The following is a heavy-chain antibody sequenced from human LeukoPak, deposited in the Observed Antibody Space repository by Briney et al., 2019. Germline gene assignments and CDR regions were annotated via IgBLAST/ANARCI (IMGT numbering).Heavy chain of an antibody. Sequence: GGSLRLSCAASGFTFSSYSMNWVRQAPGKGLEWISYIISTGSTTYYADSVKGRFTISRDNANNSLSLQMSSLRAEDTAVYHCAKVRFSDSGRDGLDSWGQGTLVTVSS. CDR1: GFTFSSYS. CDR3: AKVRFSDSGRDGLDS. D-gene: IGHD5-12*01. V-gene: IGHV3-48*01. J-gene: IGHJ5*01. CDR2: IISTGSTT.